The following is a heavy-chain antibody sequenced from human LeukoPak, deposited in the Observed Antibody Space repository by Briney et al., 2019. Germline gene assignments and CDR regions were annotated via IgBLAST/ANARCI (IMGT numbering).Heavy chain of an antibody. CDR1: GYTFTGYY. Sequence: GASVKVSCKASGYTFTGYYMHWVRQAPGQGLEWMGWINPNSGGTNYAQKFQGRVTMTTNTSINTAYMELRSLRSDDTAVYYCARGDSGSYMWFDPWGQGTLVTVSS. CDR2: INPNSGGT. V-gene: IGHV1-2*02. D-gene: IGHD1-26*01. J-gene: IGHJ5*02. CDR3: ARGDSGSYMWFDP.